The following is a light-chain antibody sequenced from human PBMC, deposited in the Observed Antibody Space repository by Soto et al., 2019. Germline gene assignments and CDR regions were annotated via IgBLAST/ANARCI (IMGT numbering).Light chain of an antibody. CDR2: DAS. CDR3: QQRSNWPAT. J-gene: IGKJ1*01. CDR1: QSVSSY. Sequence: IGLSQSPSTLSLSTGERATLSCRASQSVSSYLAWYQQKPGQAPRLLIYDASNRATGIPARFSGSGSGTDFTLTISSLEPEDFAVYYCQQRSNWPATFGQGTKVDI. V-gene: IGKV3-11*01.